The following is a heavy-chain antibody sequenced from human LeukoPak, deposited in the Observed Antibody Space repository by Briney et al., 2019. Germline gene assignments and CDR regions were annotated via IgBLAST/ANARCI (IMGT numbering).Heavy chain of an antibody. CDR2: ISDDGITK. CDR1: GFTFSTYR. J-gene: IGHJ4*02. D-gene: IGHD1-26*01. CDR3: AKALPGSYFDY. Sequence: WSLRLSCAASGFTFSTYRMNWVRQAPGKGLEWVAVISDDGITKYYADSVRGRFTISRDNSENTLYLQMNSLRAEDTALYFCAKALPGSYFDYWGQGTLVTVSS. V-gene: IGHV3-30*18.